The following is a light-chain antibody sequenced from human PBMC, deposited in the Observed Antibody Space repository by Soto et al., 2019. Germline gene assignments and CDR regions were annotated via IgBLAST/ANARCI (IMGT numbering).Light chain of an antibody. J-gene: IGKJ4*01. CDR1: QSVNSH. CDR3: QQRSNWPFT. CDR2: HAS. V-gene: IGKV3-11*01. Sequence: DIVMTQSPATLSVSPGETVTLSCRASQSVNSHLAWYQQKPVQAPRLLIYHASTRATGIPARFSGSGSGTDFTLTISSLEPEDFAVYYCQQRSNWPFTFGGGTKVDI.